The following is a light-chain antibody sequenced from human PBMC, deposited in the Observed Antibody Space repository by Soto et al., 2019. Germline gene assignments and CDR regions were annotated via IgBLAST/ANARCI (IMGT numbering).Light chain of an antibody. CDR2: DDS. CDR3: EQYSHYWT. V-gene: IGKV1-5*01. Sequence: DIQITHSRSTLSASVGDRVTITCRASQSMSRRLAWYQQKPGKAPRLLIYDDSSLESGVPSRFSGSGSGTEFTLTISSLQPDDFATYYCEQYSHYWTFGQGTKVDI. J-gene: IGKJ1*01. CDR1: QSMSRR.